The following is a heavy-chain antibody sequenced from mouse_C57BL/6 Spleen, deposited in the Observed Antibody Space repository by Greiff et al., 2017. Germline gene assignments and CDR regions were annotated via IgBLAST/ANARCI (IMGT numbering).Heavy chain of an antibody. V-gene: IGHV1-15*01. CDR3: TRWRYYSNRYFDV. CDR1: GYTFTDYE. CDR2: IDPETGGT. Sequence: QVQLQQSGAELVRPGASVTLSCKASGYTFTDYEMHWVKQTPVHGLEWIGAIDPETGGTAYNQKFKGKAILTADKSSSTAYMGLRSLTSEDSAVYYCTRWRYYSNRYFDVWGTGTTVTVSS. D-gene: IGHD2-5*01. J-gene: IGHJ1*03.